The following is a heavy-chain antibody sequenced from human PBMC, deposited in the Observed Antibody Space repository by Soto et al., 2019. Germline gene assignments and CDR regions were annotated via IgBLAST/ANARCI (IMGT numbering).Heavy chain of an antibody. J-gene: IGHJ4*02. CDR2: SSGSGGST. CDR1: GFTFSSYA. Sequence: EVQLLESGGGLVQPGGSLRLSCAASGFTFSSYAMSWVRQAPGKGLEWVSASSGSGGSTYYADSVKGRFTISGDNSKNTLYLQMNSLRAEDTAVYYCARVVVAATEGKDYFDYWGQGTLVTVSS. V-gene: IGHV3-23*01. CDR3: ARVVVAATEGKDYFDY. D-gene: IGHD2-15*01.